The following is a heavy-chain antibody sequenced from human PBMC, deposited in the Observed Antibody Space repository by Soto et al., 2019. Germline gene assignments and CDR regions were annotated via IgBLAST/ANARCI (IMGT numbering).Heavy chain of an antibody. CDR3: ARVVPAADNWFDT. J-gene: IGHJ5*02. V-gene: IGHV4-31*03. CDR1: GGSISSGGYY. Sequence: NPSETLSLTCTVSGGSISSGGYYWSWIRQHPGKGLEWIGYIYYSGSTYYNPSLKSRVTISVDTSKNQFSLKLSSVTAADTAVYYCARVVPAADNWFDTWGQGTLVTVSS. CDR2: IYYSGST. D-gene: IGHD2-2*01.